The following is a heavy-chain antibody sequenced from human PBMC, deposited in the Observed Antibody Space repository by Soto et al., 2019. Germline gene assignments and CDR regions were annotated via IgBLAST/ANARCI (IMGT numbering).Heavy chain of an antibody. J-gene: IGHJ4*02. CDR1: GGSISSGGYY. Sequence: QVQLQESGPGLVKPSQTLSLTCTVSGGSISSGGYYWSWLRQHQGKGLEWIGYIYYSGSTYYNPSLKSRVTISVATSTNQVSLNLSSVTAADTAVYYCAGGERLWFGEFTYFDYWGQGTLVTVSS. D-gene: IGHD3-10*01. CDR3: AGGERLWFGEFTYFDY. V-gene: IGHV4-31*03. CDR2: IYYSGST.